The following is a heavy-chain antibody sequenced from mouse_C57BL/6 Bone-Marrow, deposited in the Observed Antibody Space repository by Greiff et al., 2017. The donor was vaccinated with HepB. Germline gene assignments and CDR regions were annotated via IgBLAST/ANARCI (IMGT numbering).Heavy chain of an antibody. Sequence: ESGPGLVKPSQSLSLTCSVTGYSITSGYYWNWIRQFPGNKLEWMGYISYDGSNNYNPSLKNRISITRDTSKNQFFLKLNSVTTEDTATYYCARDYSNPAWFAYWGQGTLVTVSA. V-gene: IGHV3-6*01. CDR3: ARDYSNPAWFAY. J-gene: IGHJ3*01. CDR2: ISYDGSN. D-gene: IGHD2-5*01. CDR1: GYSITSGYY.